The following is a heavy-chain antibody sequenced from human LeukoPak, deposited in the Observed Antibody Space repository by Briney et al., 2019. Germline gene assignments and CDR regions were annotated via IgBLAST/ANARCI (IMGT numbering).Heavy chain of an antibody. Sequence: ASVKVSCKASGFTLTDYIHWVRQDPRQGLQWMGWIKPNSGDTDYAQKFQGRVTITTDESTSTAYMELSSLRSEDTAVYYCARGGEAAAGTNAFDIWGQGTMVTVSS. J-gene: IGHJ3*02. CDR2: IKPNSGDT. CDR1: GFTLTDY. CDR3: ARGGEAAAGTNAFDI. D-gene: IGHD6-13*01. V-gene: IGHV1-8*03.